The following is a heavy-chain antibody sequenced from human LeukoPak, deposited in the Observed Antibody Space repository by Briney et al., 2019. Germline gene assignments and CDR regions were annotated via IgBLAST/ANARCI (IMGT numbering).Heavy chain of an antibody. CDR2: FDPEDGET. D-gene: IGHD1-26*01. CDR3: ATGVFLGAPWYFDL. V-gene: IGHV1-24*01. Sequence: GASVKVSCKVSGYTLTELSMHWVRQAPGQGLEWMGGFDPEDGETIYAQKFQGRVTMTEDTSTDTAYMELRSLRSEDTAVYYCATGVFLGAPWYFDLWGRGTLVTVSS. J-gene: IGHJ2*01. CDR1: GYTLTELS.